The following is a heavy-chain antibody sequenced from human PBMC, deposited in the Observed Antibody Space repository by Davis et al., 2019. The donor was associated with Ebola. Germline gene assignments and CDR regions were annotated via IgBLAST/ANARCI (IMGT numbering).Heavy chain of an antibody. CDR3: ARVWSSGWNN. CDR2: IYYRGST. CDR1: GGSVSNYY. D-gene: IGHD6-19*01. V-gene: IGHV4-59*08. J-gene: IGHJ4*02. Sequence: MPSETLSLTCTVSGGSVSNYYWSWIRQPPGKGLEWIGYIYYRGSTNYNPSLKSRVTISVDTSKNQFSLKLSSVTAADTAVYYCARVWSSGWNNWGQGTLVTVSS.